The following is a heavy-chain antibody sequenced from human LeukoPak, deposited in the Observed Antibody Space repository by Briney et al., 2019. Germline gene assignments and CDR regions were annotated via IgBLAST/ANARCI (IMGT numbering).Heavy chain of an antibody. CDR2: ITRSGTTT. J-gene: IGHJ6*03. CDR3: AKHLGSQSFLYYYMDV. Sequence: PGGSLRLSCAASGFTFTRSSMSWVRQAPGKGLDWVSTITRSGTTTYYADSVKGRFTISRDNSNNTLYLQMNRLRSGHTALYYCAKHLGSQSFLYYYMDVWGEGPAVIVP. D-gene: IGHD6-13*01. CDR1: GFTFTRSS. V-gene: IGHV3-23*01.